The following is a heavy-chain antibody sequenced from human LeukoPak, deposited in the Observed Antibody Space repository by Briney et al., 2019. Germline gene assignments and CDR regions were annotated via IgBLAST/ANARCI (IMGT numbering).Heavy chain of an antibody. CDR1: GGSISRAAYS. V-gene: IGHV4-30-4*07. D-gene: IGHD3-22*01. Sequence: PSQTLSLTCAVSGGSISRAAYSWSWIRQPPGNGLEWIGYIYYSGSTNYNPSLKSRVTISVDTSKNQFSLKLSSVTVADTAVYYCARHYDSSGYWYYFDYWGQGTLVTVSS. J-gene: IGHJ4*02. CDR3: ARHYDSSGYWYYFDY. CDR2: IYYSGST.